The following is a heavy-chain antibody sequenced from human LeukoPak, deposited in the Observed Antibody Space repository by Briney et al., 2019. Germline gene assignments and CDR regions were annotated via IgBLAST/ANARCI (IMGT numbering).Heavy chain of an antibody. Sequence: GGSLRLSCAASEFTFSSYAMSWVRQAPGKGLEWVSVIYSGGSTYYTDSVKGRFTISRDNSKNTLYLQMNSLRAEDTAVYYCARGNYYGSGEDYWGQGTLVTVSS. CDR3: ARGNYYGSGEDY. V-gene: IGHV3-53*01. CDR2: IYSGGST. J-gene: IGHJ4*02. D-gene: IGHD3-10*01. CDR1: EFTFSSYA.